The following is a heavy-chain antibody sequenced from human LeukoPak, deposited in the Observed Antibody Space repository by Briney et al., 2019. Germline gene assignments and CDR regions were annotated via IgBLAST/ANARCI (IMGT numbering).Heavy chain of an antibody. CDR3: ARGSITSRLAGGFDY. V-gene: IGHV4-34*01. CDR1: GGSFSAYY. CDR2: INHSGST. Sequence: PSETLSLTCAVYGGSFSAYYWSWIRQPPGKGLEWIGEINHSGSTNYNPSLKSRVTISVDTFKNQFSLELSSVTAADTAVYYCARGSITSRLAGGFDYWGQGTLVTVSS. D-gene: IGHD1-14*01. J-gene: IGHJ4*02.